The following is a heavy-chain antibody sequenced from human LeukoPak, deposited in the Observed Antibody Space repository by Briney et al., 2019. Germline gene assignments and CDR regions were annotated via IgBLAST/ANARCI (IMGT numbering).Heavy chain of an antibody. CDR2: ISSSTSTI. V-gene: IGHV3-48*04. CDR1: GFTFSSYT. J-gene: IGHJ5*02. D-gene: IGHD6-13*01. CDR3: ARGEQQLDQYNWFDP. Sequence: GGSLRLFCAASGFTFSSYTMNWVRQAPGKGLEWVSYISSSTSTIYYADSVKGRFTISRDNAKNSLYLQMNSLRADDTAVYYCARGEQQLDQYNWFDPWGQGTLVTVSS.